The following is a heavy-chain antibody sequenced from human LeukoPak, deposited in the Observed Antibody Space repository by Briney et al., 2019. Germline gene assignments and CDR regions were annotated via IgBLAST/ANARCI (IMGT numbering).Heavy chain of an antibody. J-gene: IGHJ4*02. CDR2: VNSDGSST. Sequence: GGSLRLSCAPSGFTFSSYWMHWVRQAPGKGLVWVSRVNSDGSSTSYADSVKGRFTISRDNAKNTLYLQMNSLRAEDTAVYYCARGDYDMLTGYYRMPFDYWGQGTLVTVSS. CDR3: ARGDYDMLTGYYRMPFDY. V-gene: IGHV3-74*01. CDR1: GFTFSSYW. D-gene: IGHD3-9*01.